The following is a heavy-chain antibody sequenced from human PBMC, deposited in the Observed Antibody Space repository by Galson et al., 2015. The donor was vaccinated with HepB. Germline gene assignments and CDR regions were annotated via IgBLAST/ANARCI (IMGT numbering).Heavy chain of an antibody. D-gene: IGHD6-13*01. V-gene: IGHV1-3*01. J-gene: IGHJ5*02. Sequence: SVKVSCKASGYTFTSYAMHWVRQAPGQRLEWMGWINAGNGNTKYSQKFQGRVTITRDTSASTAYMELSSLRSEDTAVYYCARSGIAAAGTLWFDPWGQGTLVTVSS. CDR1: GYTFTSYA. CDR2: INAGNGNT. CDR3: ARSGIAAAGTLWFDP.